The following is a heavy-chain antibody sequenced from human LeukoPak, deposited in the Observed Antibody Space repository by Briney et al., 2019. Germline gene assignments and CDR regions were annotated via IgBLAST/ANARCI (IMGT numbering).Heavy chain of an antibody. CDR1: GFTVSSNY. J-gene: IGHJ6*03. CDR2: IYSGGST. Sequence: GGSLRLSCAASGFTVSSNYMRWVRQGPGKGLEWVSVIYSGGSTYYADSVKGRFTISRDNSKNTLYLQMNSLRAEDTAVYYCATSYYYYYMDVWGKGTTVTVSS. CDR3: ATSYYYYYMDV. V-gene: IGHV3-53*01.